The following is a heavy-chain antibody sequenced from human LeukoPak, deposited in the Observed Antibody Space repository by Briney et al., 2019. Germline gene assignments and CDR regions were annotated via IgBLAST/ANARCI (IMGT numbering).Heavy chain of an antibody. J-gene: IGHJ6*03. CDR2: IYHSGST. Sequence: SETLSLTCTVSGYSISSGYYWGWIRQPPGKGLEWIGSIYHSGSTYYNPSLKSRVTISVDTSKNQFSLKLSSVTAADTAVYYCARDRGWYCGSTSCYTDVYIDVWGKGTTVTVSS. V-gene: IGHV4-38-2*02. D-gene: IGHD2-2*02. CDR1: GYSISSGYY. CDR3: ARDRGWYCGSTSCYTDVYIDV.